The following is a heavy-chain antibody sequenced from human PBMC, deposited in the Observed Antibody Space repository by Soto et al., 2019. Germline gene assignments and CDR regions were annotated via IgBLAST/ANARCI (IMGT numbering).Heavy chain of an antibody. J-gene: IGHJ4*02. D-gene: IGHD1-26*01. Sequence: QVQLQESGPGLVKPSQTLSLTCTVSGGSISSGGYYWSWIRQHPGKGLEWIGYIYYSGSTYYNPSLKSRVTIAVDTSKNQFALKLSSVTAADTAVYYCAREGGIVGATAADYWGQGTLVTVSS. V-gene: IGHV4-31*03. CDR3: AREGGIVGATAADY. CDR2: IYYSGST. CDR1: GGSISSGGYY.